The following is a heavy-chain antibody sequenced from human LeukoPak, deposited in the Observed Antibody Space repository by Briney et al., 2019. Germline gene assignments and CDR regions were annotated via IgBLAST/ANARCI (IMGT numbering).Heavy chain of an antibody. CDR1: GFTFNSYS. J-gene: IGHJ4*02. Sequence: GGSLRLSCAASGFTFNSYSMNWVRPAPGKGLEWLSYISNNSSTIYYADSVKGRFNISRDNGKNSLYLQMDNLRVEDTAVYYCTRAPKLGGYFSVDYWGQGTLVTVSP. D-gene: IGHD3-22*01. CDR2: ISNNSSTI. CDR3: TRAPKLGGYFSVDY. V-gene: IGHV3-48*04.